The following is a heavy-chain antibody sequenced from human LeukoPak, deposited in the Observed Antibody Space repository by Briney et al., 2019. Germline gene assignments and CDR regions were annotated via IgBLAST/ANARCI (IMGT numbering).Heavy chain of an antibody. V-gene: IGHV4-4*07. CDR3: ARDTGYYYGSGTYLYYFDY. J-gene: IGHJ4*02. CDR2: IYASGST. D-gene: IGHD3-10*01. Sequence: SDTLSLTCTVSGGSINSYYWSWIRQPAGKGLEWIRRIYASGSTNCNPSLKSRVTMSVYTTKNHFSLKLSSVTAADTAVYYCARDTGYYYGSGTYLYYFDYWGQGTLVTVSS. CDR1: GGSINSYY.